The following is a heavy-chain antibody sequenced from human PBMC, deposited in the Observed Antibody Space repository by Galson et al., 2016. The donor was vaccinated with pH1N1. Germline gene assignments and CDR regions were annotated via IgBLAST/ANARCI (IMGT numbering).Heavy chain of an antibody. CDR3: ARVRSSGYNYAQHFVY. J-gene: IGHJ4*02. CDR2: ISSSGDNR. D-gene: IGHD3-22*01. CDR1: GFTFSTFA. Sequence: SLRLSCAASGFTFSTFAMHWVRQAPGEGLEWVAVISSSGDNRFYADSVKGRFTITRDSSKNTLYLQMNNLRREDTAFSYCARVRSSGYNYAQHFVYWGQGTRVTVSS. V-gene: IGHV3-30-3*01.